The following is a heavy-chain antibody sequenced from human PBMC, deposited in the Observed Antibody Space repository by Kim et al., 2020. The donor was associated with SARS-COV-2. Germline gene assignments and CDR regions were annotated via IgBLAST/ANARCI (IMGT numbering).Heavy chain of an antibody. D-gene: IGHD6-19*01. CDR1: GFIFSNYG. CDR2: IWYDGNTK. J-gene: IGHJ4*02. Sequence: GGSLRLSCAASGFIFSNYGMHWVRQAPGKGLEWVSVIWYDGNTKYYEDSVKGRFTIFRDNYKNTLYLQMNSLRAEDTAVYYCSKGGSGWDYFDYWGQGTVVTVSS. CDR3: SKGGSGWDYFDY. V-gene: IGHV3-33*06.